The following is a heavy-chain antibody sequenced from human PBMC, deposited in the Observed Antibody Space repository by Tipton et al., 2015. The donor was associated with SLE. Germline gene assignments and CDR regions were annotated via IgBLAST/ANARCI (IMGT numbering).Heavy chain of an antibody. D-gene: IGHD3-22*01. CDR2: IHYTGVT. CDR1: GDSINTHY. CDR3: ARGLRADRSSHFDY. V-gene: IGHV4-59*11. Sequence: TLSLTCTVSGDSINTHYWSWIRPSPGRGLEWIGYIHYTGVTDYNPSLRSRVTISADTSKNQFSLKLRSVTAADTAVYYCARGLRADRSSHFDYWGQGTLATVSS. J-gene: IGHJ4*02.